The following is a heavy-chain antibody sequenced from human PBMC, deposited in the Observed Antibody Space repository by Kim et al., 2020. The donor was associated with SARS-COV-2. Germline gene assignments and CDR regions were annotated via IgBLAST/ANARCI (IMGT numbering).Heavy chain of an antibody. CDR3: VKGFSGNYYSLFDY. D-gene: IGHD3-10*01. J-gene: IGHJ4*02. Sequence: GGSLRLSCAASGFTFSSYDMHWVRQAPGKGLEWVTHISCDGNNEVSADSVKGRFPISRDNSKNTLYLQMSSLRVEDTAVYYCVKGFSGNYYSLFDYWGQGPVVPVSS. CDR1: GFTFSSYD. CDR2: ISCDGNNE. V-gene: IGHV3-30*18.